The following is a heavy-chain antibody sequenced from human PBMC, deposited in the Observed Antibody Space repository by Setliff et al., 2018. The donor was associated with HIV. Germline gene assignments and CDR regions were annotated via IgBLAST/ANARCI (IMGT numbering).Heavy chain of an antibody. Sequence: KPSETLSLTCSVSDGSISSGSFYWSWIRHLPGKGLEWVGHISSSGSTDYNPSLKSRLTISSDTSKNQFSLSLTSVTAADAAVYFCVRTMAVRRGYFQHWGQGSLVTVSS. CDR3: VRTMAVRRGYFQH. D-gene: IGHD3-10*01. CDR1: DGSISSGSFY. CDR2: ISSSGST. V-gene: IGHV4-31*03. J-gene: IGHJ1*01.